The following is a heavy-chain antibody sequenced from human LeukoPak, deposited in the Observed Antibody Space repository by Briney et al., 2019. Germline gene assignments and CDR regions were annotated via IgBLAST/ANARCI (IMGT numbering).Heavy chain of an antibody. J-gene: IGHJ4*02. CDR2: IIPIFGTA. CDR1: GGTFSSYA. CDR3: ARGWDYDSGGRPTAYVY. V-gene: IGHV1-69*13. D-gene: IGHD3-22*01. Sequence: SVKVSCKASGGTFSSYAISWVRQAPGQGLEWMGGIIPIFGTANYAQKFQGRVTITADESTSTVYMELNSLKSEDTAVYYCARGWDYDSGGRPTAYVYWGQGTLVTVSS.